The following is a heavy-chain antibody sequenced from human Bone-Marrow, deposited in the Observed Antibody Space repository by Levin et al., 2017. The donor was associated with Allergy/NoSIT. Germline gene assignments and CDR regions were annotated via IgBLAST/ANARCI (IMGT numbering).Heavy chain of an antibody. CDR2: ISYRGTT. D-gene: IGHD5-24*01. Sequence: TLSLTCTVSGGSFSGGGYHWSWIRQHPEKGLEWIGYISYRGTTYYNPSLKSRVTMSVDTSKTQFSLNLSSVTAADTAVYFCAREDGYVFDCWGQGTPVTVSS. J-gene: IGHJ4*02. CDR1: GGSFSGGGYH. V-gene: IGHV4-31*03. CDR3: AREDGYVFDC.